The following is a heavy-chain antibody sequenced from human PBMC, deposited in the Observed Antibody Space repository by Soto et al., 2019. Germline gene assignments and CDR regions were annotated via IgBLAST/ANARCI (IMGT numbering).Heavy chain of an antibody. D-gene: IGHD6-13*01. J-gene: IGHJ6*02. CDR1: GGSISSGGYS. CDR3: ARAGNPGYYYYYGMDV. CDR2: IYHSGST. V-gene: IGHV4-30-2*01. Sequence: SETLSLTCAVSGGSISSGGYSWRCIRPPPGKGLEWIGYIYHSGSTYYNPSLKSRVTISVDRSKNQFSLKLSSVTAADTAVYYCARAGNPGYYYYYGMDVWGQGTTVTVSS.